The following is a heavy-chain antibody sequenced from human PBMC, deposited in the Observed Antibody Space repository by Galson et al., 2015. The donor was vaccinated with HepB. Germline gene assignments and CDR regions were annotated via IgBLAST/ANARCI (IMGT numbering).Heavy chain of an antibody. V-gene: IGHV3-23*01. Sequence: SLRLSCAASGFIFSSSAMSWVRQAPGKGLEWVSGIGGSGITTYYADSVRGRFTISRDNSKNTLYLQMNSLRAEDTAVYYCARPKWATVIAFDIWGHGTMATVSS. CDR2: IGGSGITT. CDR3: ARPKWATVIAFDI. CDR1: GFIFSSSA. J-gene: IGHJ3*02. D-gene: IGHD4-17*01.